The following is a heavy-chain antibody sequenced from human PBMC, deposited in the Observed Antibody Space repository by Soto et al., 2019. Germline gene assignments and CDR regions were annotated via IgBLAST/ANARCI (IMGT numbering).Heavy chain of an antibody. Sequence: EVQLLESGGGLVQPGGSLRLSCTASGFTFSDHAMTWVRQAPGKGLEWLSGISGGGSGAYYADSVKGRFTVSRANSNNTLFLQMDSLRVEDTDVYYCAIDLWGYTHWGQGTLVTVSS. J-gene: IGHJ4*02. CDR2: ISGGGSGA. CDR1: GFTFSDHA. D-gene: IGHD3-16*01. V-gene: IGHV3-23*01. CDR3: AIDLWGYTH.